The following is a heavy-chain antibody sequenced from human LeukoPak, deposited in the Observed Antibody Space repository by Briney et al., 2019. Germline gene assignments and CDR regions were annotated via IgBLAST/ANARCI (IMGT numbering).Heavy chain of an antibody. CDR3: ARAAVAGQNAFDI. D-gene: IGHD6-19*01. Sequence: VASVKVSCKASVYTFTSYGISWVRQAPGQGVEWMGWISAYNGNTNYAQKLQGRVTMTTDTSTSTAYMELRSLRSDDTAVYYCARAAVAGQNAFDISGQGTMVTVSS. CDR2: ISAYNGNT. V-gene: IGHV1-18*01. CDR1: VYTFTSYG. J-gene: IGHJ3*02.